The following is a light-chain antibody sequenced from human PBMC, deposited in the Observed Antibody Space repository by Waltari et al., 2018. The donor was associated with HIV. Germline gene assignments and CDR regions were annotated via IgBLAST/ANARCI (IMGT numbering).Light chain of an antibody. V-gene: IGLV3-19*01. CDR1: SPRTYY. CDR3: NSRDSSGDLYV. J-gene: IGLJ1*01. CDR2: AKI. Sequence: SSELTQDPAVSVALLQKVRTTCQGDSPRTYYASWYQQKPGQAPVLVFFAKINRPSGISDRFSGSTSGNTASLTITGAQAEDEADYYCNSRDSSGDLYVFGTATKVTVL.